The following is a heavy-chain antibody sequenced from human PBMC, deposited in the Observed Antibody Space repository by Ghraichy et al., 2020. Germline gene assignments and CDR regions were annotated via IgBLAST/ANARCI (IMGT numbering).Heavy chain of an antibody. D-gene: IGHD2-2*01. Sequence: GGSLRLSCAASGFTFSNYAMRWVRQAPGRGLEWVGAIPGTSGRTFYADSVKGRFTISRDNSKNTLYLEMNSLRVEDTAIYYCAKRSITGDNERFDYWGQGTLVTVSP. CDR1: GFTFSNYA. CDR2: IPGTSGRT. J-gene: IGHJ4*02. CDR3: AKRSITGDNERFDY. V-gene: IGHV3-23*01.